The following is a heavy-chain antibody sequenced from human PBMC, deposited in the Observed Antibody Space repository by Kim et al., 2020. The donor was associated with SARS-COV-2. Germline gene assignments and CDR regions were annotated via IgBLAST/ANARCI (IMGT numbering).Heavy chain of an antibody. J-gene: IGHJ4*02. V-gene: IGHV3-11*06. D-gene: IGHD6-6*01. CDR3: ARDQVRGFYSSSPGTDY. Sequence: VKGRFTITRANAKNSLYLQMNSLRAEDTAVYYCARDQVRGFYSSSPGTDYWGQGTLVTVSS.